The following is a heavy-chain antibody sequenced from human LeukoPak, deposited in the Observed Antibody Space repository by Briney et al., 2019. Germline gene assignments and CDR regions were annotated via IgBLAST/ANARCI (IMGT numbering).Heavy chain of an antibody. V-gene: IGHV3-20*04. D-gene: IGHD6-13*01. CDR2: INWNGGST. CDR1: GFTFDDYG. CDR3: ARLRGQLVYFDY. J-gene: IGHJ4*02. Sequence: GGSLRLSCAAPGFTFDDYGMSWVRQAPGKGLEWVSGINWNGGSTGYADSVKGRFTISRDNAKNSLYLQMNSLRAEDTALYYCARLRGQLVYFDYWGQGTLVTVSS.